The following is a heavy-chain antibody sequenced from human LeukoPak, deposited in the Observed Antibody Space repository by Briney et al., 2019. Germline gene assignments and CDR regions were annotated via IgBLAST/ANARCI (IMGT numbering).Heavy chain of an antibody. CDR3: AKHYYGSGSQKYYFDY. D-gene: IGHD3-10*01. CDR1: GFIFSDYG. CDR2: VRNDGSDK. V-gene: IGHV3-30*02. J-gene: IGHJ4*02. Sequence: GGSLRLSCAASGFIFSDYGMHWVRQAPSKGLEWVTLVRNDGSDKYYADSVKGRFTISRDNSKNTLYLQMNSLRPEDTAVYYCAKHYYGSGSQKYYFDYWGQGTLVTVSS.